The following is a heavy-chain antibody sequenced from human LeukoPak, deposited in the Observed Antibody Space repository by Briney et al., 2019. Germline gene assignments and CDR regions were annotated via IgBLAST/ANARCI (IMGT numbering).Heavy chain of an antibody. V-gene: IGHV3-33*01. CDR3: AREYGDQYFDY. J-gene: IGHJ4*02. CDR2: IWYDGSNK. CDR1: GFTFSSYG. D-gene: IGHD4-17*01. Sequence: GRSLRLSCAASGFTFSSYGMHWVRQAPGKGLEWVAVIWYDGSNKYYADSVKGRFTISRDNSKNTLYLQMNSLRAEDTAVYYCAREYGDQYFDYWGQGTLVTVSS.